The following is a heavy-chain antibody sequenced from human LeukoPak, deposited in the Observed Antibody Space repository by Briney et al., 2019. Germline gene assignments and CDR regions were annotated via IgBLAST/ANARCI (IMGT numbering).Heavy chain of an antibody. J-gene: IGHJ5*02. CDR1: GYTFTSYA. CDR3: ARGEGLWFGESPPNWFDP. V-gene: IGHV1-3*01. D-gene: IGHD3-10*01. Sequence: ASVKVSCKASGYTFTSYAMHWVRQAPGQRLEWVGWINAGNGNTKYSQKFQGRVTITRDTSASTAYMELSSLRSEDTAVYYCARGEGLWFGESPPNWFDPWGQGTLVTVSS. CDR2: INAGNGNT.